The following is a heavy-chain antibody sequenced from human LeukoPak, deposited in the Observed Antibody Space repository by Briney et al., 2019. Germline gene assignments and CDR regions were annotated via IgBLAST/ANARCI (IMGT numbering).Heavy chain of an antibody. CDR2: INTDGSIT. CDR3: VRIWEGAY. CDR1: GFXFSSYW. J-gene: IGHJ4*02. D-gene: IGHD1-26*01. Sequence: GGSLRLSCGASGFXFSSYWIHWVRQAPGKGLVWVSRINTDGSITSYADSVKGRFTISRDNAKNTLYLEMNSLRAEDTAVYYCVRIWEGAYWGQGTLVTVSS. V-gene: IGHV3-74*01.